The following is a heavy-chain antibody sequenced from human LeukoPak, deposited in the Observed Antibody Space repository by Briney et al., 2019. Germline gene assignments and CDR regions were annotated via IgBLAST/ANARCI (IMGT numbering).Heavy chain of an antibody. V-gene: IGHV3-64*01. CDR3: ARETKGDYDY. CDR1: GFTFDAHP. Sequence: GGSPRLSCIASGFTFDAHPMHWVRQAPGKGLESVSAISETGSRTYYSNSVKGRFTISRDNSKNAVDLQMGSLRVEDAGIYYCARETKGDYDYWGRGTQVTVSS. D-gene: IGHD2-8*01. J-gene: IGHJ4*02. CDR2: ISETGSRT.